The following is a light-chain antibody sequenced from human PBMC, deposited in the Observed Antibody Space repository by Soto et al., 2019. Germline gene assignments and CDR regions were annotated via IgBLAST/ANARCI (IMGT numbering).Light chain of an antibody. J-gene: IGKJ1*01. Sequence: DIVMTQSPDSLAVSLGERATINCKSSQSVLYSSNNKNFLAWYQQKPGQPPKLLIYWASTRGSGVPDRFSGSGSGTDFTLTISSLQAEDVAVYYCQQYYTTPWTFDQGTKVEIK. CDR2: WAS. CDR3: QQYYTTPWT. CDR1: QSVLYSSNNKNF. V-gene: IGKV4-1*01.